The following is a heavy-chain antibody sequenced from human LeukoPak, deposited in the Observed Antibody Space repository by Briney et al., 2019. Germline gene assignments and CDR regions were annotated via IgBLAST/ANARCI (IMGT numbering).Heavy chain of an antibody. CDR3: ARQYYYDTSGYDAFDI. J-gene: IGHJ3*02. CDR1: GFTFSNYW. Sequence: PGGSLRLSCEASGFTFSNYWMHWVRQVPGKGLVWVSRINSDGRSTTYADSVKGRFTISRDNAKNSLCLQMNSLRAEDTAVYYCARQYYYDTSGYDAFDIWGQGTMVTVSS. CDR2: INSDGRST. D-gene: IGHD3-22*01. V-gene: IGHV3-74*01.